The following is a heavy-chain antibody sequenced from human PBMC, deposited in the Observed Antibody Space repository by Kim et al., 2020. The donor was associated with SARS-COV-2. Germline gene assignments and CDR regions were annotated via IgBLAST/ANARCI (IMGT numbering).Heavy chain of an antibody. V-gene: IGHV1-24*01. CDR2: LDLDDEP. D-gene: IGHD2-15*01. Sequence: ASVKVSCKVSGYSLTDLSVQWVRQAPGKGLEWMGGLDLDDEPTSAQKFQGRLIMTEDIYTNTAYMELSSLTSDDTALYFCGADRTATPPAFWGQGSLVTVSS. CDR3: GADRTATPPAF. J-gene: IGHJ4*02. CDR1: GYSLTDLS.